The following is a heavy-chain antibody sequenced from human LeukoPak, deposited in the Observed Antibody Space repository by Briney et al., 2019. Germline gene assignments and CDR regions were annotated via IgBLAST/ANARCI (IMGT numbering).Heavy chain of an antibody. CDR1: GFTFSSYG. Sequence: GGSLRLSCAASGFTFSSYGVHWVRQAPGKGLEWVAVISYDGSSKYYADSVKGRFTISRDNSKNTLFLQMNSLRAEDTAMYYCAKDHRYCSGTSCYRSYYYGMDVWGKGTTVTVSS. D-gene: IGHD2-2*01. V-gene: IGHV3-30*18. CDR3: AKDHRYCSGTSCYRSYYYGMDV. CDR2: ISYDGSSK. J-gene: IGHJ6*04.